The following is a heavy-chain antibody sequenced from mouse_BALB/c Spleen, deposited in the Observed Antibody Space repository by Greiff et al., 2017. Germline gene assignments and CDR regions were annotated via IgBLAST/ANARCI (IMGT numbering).Heavy chain of an antibody. Sequence: EVKVVESGGGLVQPGGSLKLSCAASGFSFSSYTMSWVRQTPEKRLEWVAYISNGGGSTYYPDTVKGRFTISRDNAKNTLYLHMSSLKSEDTAMYYCARHALITTVSYAMDYGGQGTSVTVSS. CDR1: GFSFSSYT. V-gene: IGHV5-12-2*01. CDR3: ARHALITTVSYAMDY. D-gene: IGHD1-1*01. J-gene: IGHJ4*01. CDR2: ISNGGGST.